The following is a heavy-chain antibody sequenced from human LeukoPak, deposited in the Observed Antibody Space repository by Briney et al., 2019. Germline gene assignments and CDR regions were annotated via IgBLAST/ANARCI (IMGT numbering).Heavy chain of an antibody. J-gene: IGHJ4*02. CDR2: INPSGGST. CDR3: ARDHGDHPDY. D-gene: IGHD4-17*01. CDR1: GYTFTSYY. Sequence: ASVKVSCKASGYTFTSYYMNWVRQAPGQGLEWMGIINPSGGSTNYAQKFQGRVTMTRDTSTSTVYMELSSLRSEDTAVYHCARDHGDHPDYWGQGTLVTVSS. V-gene: IGHV1-46*01.